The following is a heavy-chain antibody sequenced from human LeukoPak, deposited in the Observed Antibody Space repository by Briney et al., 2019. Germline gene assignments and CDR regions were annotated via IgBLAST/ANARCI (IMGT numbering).Heavy chain of an antibody. CDR3: ARTPYDSGGYGTFDY. V-gene: IGHV4-59*01. J-gene: IGHJ4*02. Sequence: PSETLSLTCTVSGGSFSSDYLSWIRQPPGKGLEWIGYIYYSGCTNYNPSLKSRVTITVDTSKDQFSLKLSSVTAADTAVYYCARTPYDSGGYGTFDYWGQGTLVTVSS. CDR2: IYYSGCT. CDR1: GGSFSSDY. D-gene: IGHD3-22*01.